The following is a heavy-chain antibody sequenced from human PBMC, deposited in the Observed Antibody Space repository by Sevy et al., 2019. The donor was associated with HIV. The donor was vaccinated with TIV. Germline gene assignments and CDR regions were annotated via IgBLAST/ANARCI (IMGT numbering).Heavy chain of an antibody. Sequence: GGSLRLSCAASGFTFSNAWMSWVRQAPGKGLEWVGRIKSKTDGGTTDYAAPVKGRFTISRDDSKNTLYLQMNSLKTEDTDVYYCTTGNYGDYLYFQHWGQCTLVTVSS. D-gene: IGHD4-17*01. CDR3: TTGNYGDYLYFQH. J-gene: IGHJ1*01. V-gene: IGHV3-15*01. CDR1: GFTFSNAW. CDR2: IKSKTDGGTT.